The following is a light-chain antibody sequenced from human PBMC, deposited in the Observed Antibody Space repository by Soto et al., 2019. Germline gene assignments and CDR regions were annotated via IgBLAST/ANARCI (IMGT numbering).Light chain of an antibody. J-gene: IGKJ5*01. CDR1: QSVSSY. CDR2: DAS. Sequence: EIVLTQSPATLSLSPGERATLSCRASQSVSSYLAWYQQKPGQAPRLLIYDASNRATGIPARFSGSGSGTDFTLTISSLEPEDFAVYYGQQLSNWQFGQGTRLEIK. V-gene: IGKV3-11*01. CDR3: QQLSNWQ.